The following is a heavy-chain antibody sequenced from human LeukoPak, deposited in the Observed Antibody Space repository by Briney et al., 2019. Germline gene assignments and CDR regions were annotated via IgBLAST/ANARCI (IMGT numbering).Heavy chain of an antibody. Sequence: GGSLRLSCVASGFNFSSYGMHWVRQAPGKGLEWVAVISYDGSNKYYADSVKGRFTISRDNSKNTLYLQMNSLRAEDTAVYYCARAETRWFGTDYWGQGTLVTVSS. CDR2: ISYDGSNK. CDR1: GFNFSSYG. D-gene: IGHD3-10*01. J-gene: IGHJ4*02. CDR3: ARAETRWFGTDY. V-gene: IGHV3-30*03.